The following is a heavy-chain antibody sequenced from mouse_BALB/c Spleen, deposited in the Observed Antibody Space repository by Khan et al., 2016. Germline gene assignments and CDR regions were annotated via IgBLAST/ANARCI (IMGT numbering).Heavy chain of an antibody. D-gene: IGHD2-1*01. CDR1: GYSFTRYW. Sequence: QVQLQQSGTELVRPGASVKLSCKASGYSFTRYWMNWVKQRPGQGLEWIGMIHPSDSESRLNQKFKDKATLTVDNSSSIAYMQLSSPTSEESAVYYCTRSAYGNHPYYAMDYWGQGTSVTVSS. V-gene: IGHV1-61*01. CDR3: TRSAYGNHPYYAMDY. CDR2: IHPSDSES. J-gene: IGHJ4*01.